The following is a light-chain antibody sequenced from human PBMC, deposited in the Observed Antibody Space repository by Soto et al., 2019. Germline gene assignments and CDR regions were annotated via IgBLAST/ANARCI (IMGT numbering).Light chain of an antibody. CDR3: TSYTSSSTHV. CDR2: GVT. J-gene: IGLJ1*01. CDR1: SSDIGGYDY. Sequence: QSALTQPASVSGSPGQSITISCTGTSSDIGGYDYVSWYQHHPGKAPKFIIYGVTNRPSGVSHRFSGSKSANTASLTISGLQAEDEADYYCTSYTSSSTHVFGTGTKVNVL. V-gene: IGLV2-14*01.